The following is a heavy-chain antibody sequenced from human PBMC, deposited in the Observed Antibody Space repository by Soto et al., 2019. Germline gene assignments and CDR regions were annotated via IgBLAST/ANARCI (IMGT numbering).Heavy chain of an antibody. Sequence: QVQLVQSGAEVKKPGASVKVSCKASGYTFTSYYMHWLRQAPGQGLAWVGFFNPASTGTTYAQTFQGRVTMSKDTSANTAYMELSSLGSEDTATYYCARETGYGGGYTCSMDVWGQGTTVTVSS. D-gene: IGHD1-26*01. V-gene: IGHV1-46*01. J-gene: IGHJ6*02. CDR1: GYTFTSYY. CDR2: FNPASTGT. CDR3: ARETGYGGGYTCSMDV.